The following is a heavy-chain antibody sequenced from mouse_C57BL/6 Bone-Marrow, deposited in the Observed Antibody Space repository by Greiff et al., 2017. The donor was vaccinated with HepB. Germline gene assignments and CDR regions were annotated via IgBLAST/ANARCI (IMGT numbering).Heavy chain of an antibody. CDR2: IYPGDGDT. J-gene: IGHJ2*01. CDR1: GYAFSSSW. V-gene: IGHV1-82*01. Sequence: QVQLKESGPELVKPGASVKISCKASGYAFSSSWMNWVKQRPGKGLEWIGRIYPGDGDTNYNGKFKGKATLTADKSSSTAYMQLSSLTSEDSAVYFCARWLLRMGYWGQGTTLTVSS. CDR3: ARWLLRMGY. D-gene: IGHD2-3*01.